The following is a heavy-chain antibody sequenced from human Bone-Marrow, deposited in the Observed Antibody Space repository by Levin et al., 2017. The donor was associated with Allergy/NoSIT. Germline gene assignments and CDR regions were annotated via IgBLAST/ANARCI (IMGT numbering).Heavy chain of an antibody. V-gene: IGHV3-74*01. Sequence: QAGGSLRLSCAASGFTFGNYWMHWVRQAPGKGLVWVSRINNDGSSTTYANSVEGRFTVSRDNAKNTLHLQMNGLRGGDTALYYCARGGTGSFDYWGQGTLVTVSS. J-gene: IGHJ4*02. CDR3: ARGGTGSFDY. CDR2: INNDGSST. D-gene: IGHD3/OR15-3a*01. CDR1: GFTFGNYW.